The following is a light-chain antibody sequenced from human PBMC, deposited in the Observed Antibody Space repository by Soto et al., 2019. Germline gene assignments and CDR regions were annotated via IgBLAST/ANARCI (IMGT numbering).Light chain of an antibody. CDR1: QSISRS. CDR3: HQYNSWPPGT. CDR2: DAA. V-gene: IGKV3-15*01. Sequence: EIVLTQSPAILSVSPWERATLSCRASQSISRSLAWYQQKPGQAPRLLISDAATRATGIPARFSGSGSGTEFTLTINSLQSEDFALYYCHQYNSWPPGTFGQGTKVDIK. J-gene: IGKJ2*01.